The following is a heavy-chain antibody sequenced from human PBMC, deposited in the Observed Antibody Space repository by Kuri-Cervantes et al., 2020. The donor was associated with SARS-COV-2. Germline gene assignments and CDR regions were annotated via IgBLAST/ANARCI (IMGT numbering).Heavy chain of an antibody. J-gene: IGHJ4*02. V-gene: IGHV3-21*01. CDR3: ASSLIVGPVY. CDR1: GFTFSSYS. Sequence: GGSLRLSCAASGFTFSSYSMNWVRQAPGKGLEWVSSISSSSSYIYYADSVKGRFTISRDNSKNTLYLQMNSLRAEDTAVYYCASSLIVGPVYWGQGTLVTVSS. D-gene: IGHD1-26*01. CDR2: ISSSSSYI.